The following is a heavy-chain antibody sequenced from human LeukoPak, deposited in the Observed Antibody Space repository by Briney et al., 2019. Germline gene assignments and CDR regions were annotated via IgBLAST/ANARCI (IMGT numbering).Heavy chain of an antibody. V-gene: IGHV1-69*04. CDR2: IIPIRGIA. J-gene: IGHJ3*02. CDR3: ARAANTYYYDSSGYYYNAFDI. D-gene: IGHD3-22*01. Sequence: SVKVSCKSSGGTFSSYAISWVRQAPGQGLEWIGRIIPIRGIANYAQKFQGRVTITADKSTSTAYMELSSLRSEDTAVYYCARAANTYYYDSSGYYYNAFDIWGQGTMVTVSS. CDR1: GGTFSSYA.